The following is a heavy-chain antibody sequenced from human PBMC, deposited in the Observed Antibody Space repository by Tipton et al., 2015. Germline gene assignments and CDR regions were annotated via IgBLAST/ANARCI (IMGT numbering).Heavy chain of an antibody. CDR1: SDSISKYY. V-gene: IGHV4-59*12. CDR2: IQYSGST. CDR3: ARDHSSWWD. Sequence: LRLSCSVSSDSISKYYWSWIRQPPGKELEWIGYIQYSGSTNYNPSLKSRVTISVDTSKNEVSLMLNSVTAADTAVYFCARDHSSWWDWGQGTLVTVSS. J-gene: IGHJ4*02. D-gene: IGHD2-15*01.